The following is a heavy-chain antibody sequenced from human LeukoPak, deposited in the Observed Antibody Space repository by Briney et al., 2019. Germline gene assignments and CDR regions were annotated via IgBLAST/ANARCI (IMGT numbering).Heavy chain of an antibody. Sequence: PGGSLRLSCAASGFTFSSYGMHCVRQAPGKGLEWVAVISYDGSNKYYADSVKGRFTISRDNSKNTLYLQMNSLRAEDTAVYYCAKDGPWLVSWGQGTLVTVSS. CDR3: AKDGPWLVS. CDR2: ISYDGSNK. J-gene: IGHJ4*02. V-gene: IGHV3-30*18. D-gene: IGHD6-19*01. CDR1: GFTFSSYG.